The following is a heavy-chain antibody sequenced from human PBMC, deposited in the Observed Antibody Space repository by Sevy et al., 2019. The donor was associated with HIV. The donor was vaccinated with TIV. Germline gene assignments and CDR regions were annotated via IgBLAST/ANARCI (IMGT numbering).Heavy chain of an antibody. CDR3: AKDPPYYYDSSGYYRPEAGYFQH. V-gene: IGHV3-33*06. CDR2: IWYDGSNK. D-gene: IGHD3-22*01. CDR1: GFTFSSYG. J-gene: IGHJ1*01. Sequence: GGSLRLSCAASGFTFSSYGMHWVRQAPGKGLEWVAVIWYDGSNKYYADSVKGRFTISRDNSKNTLYRQMNSLRAEDTAVYYCAKDPPYYYDSSGYYRPEAGYFQHWGQGTLVTVSS.